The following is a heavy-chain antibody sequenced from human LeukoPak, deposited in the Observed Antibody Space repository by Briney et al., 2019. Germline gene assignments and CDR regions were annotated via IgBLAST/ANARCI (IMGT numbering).Heavy chain of an antibody. CDR1: GGSISVYY. CDR3: ARLPVVGAAAYYYGMDV. Sequence: SETLSLTCSVSGGSISVYYWSWIRQPPGKGLEWIGYIYYGGTTNYHPSLKSRVTISVDTSKNQFSLKLSSVTAADTAVYYCARLPVVGAAAYYYGMDVWGQGTTVTVSS. CDR2: IYYGGTT. D-gene: IGHD1-26*01. J-gene: IGHJ6*02. V-gene: IGHV4-59*08.